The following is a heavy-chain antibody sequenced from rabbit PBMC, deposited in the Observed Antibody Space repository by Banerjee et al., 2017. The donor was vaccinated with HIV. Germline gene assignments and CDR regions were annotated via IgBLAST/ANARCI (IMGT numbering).Heavy chain of an antibody. CDR3: ARDDAGVVGYDWDL. Sequence: QQQLEESGGGLVQPEGSLTLTCTASGFSFSSSYWICWVRQAPGKGLEWTACIDTGSSGRTYYASWAKGRFTITRSTSLNTVTLQLNSLTAADTATYFCARDDAGVVGYDWDLWGPGTLVTVS. V-gene: IGHV1S45*01. CDR1: GFSFSSSYW. D-gene: IGHD4-2*01. CDR2: IDTGSSGRT. J-gene: IGHJ4*01.